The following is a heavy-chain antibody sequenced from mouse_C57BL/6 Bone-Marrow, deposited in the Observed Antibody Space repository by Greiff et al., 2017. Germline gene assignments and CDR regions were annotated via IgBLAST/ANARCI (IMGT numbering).Heavy chain of an antibody. V-gene: IGHV1-26*01. D-gene: IGHD2-1*01. CDR2: INPNNGGT. J-gene: IGHJ4*01. CDR3: GLLWHYYAMDY. CDR1: GYTFTDYY. Sequence: EVQLQQSGPELVKPGASVKISCKASGYTFTDYYMNWVKQSHGKSLEWIGDINPNNGGTSYKQKFKGKATLTVDKSSSTAYMELRSLTSEDSAVYYCGLLWHYYAMDYWGQGTSVTVSS.